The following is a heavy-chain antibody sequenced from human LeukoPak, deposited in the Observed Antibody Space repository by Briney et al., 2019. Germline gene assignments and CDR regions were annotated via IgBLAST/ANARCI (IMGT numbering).Heavy chain of an antibody. Sequence: PGGSLRLSCAASGFTFSSYAMSWVRQAPGKGLEWVSAISGIGGSTYYADSVKGRFTISRDNSKNPLYLQMNSLRAEDTAVYYCAILPGGVVPDATYYFDYWGQGTLVTVSS. CDR1: GFTFSSYA. CDR3: AILPGGVVPDATYYFDY. D-gene: IGHD4-23*01. V-gene: IGHV3-23*01. J-gene: IGHJ4*02. CDR2: ISGIGGST.